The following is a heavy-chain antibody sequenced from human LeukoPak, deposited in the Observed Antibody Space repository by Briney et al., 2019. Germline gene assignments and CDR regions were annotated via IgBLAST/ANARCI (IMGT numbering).Heavy chain of an antibody. J-gene: IGHJ3*02. CDR3: ASIFPLNDAFDI. D-gene: IGHD3-9*01. V-gene: IGHV1-46*01. CDR1: GYTFTGYY. CDR2: INPSGGST. Sequence: ASVKVSCKASGYTFTGYYMHWVRQAPGQGLEWMGIINPSGGSTSYAQKFQGRVTMTRDMSTSTVYMELSSLRSEDTAVYYCASIFPLNDAFDIWGQGTMVTVSS.